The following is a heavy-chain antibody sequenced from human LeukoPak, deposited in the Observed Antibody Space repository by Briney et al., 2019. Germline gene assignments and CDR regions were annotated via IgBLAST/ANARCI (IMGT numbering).Heavy chain of an antibody. CDR1: GASITTGGYY. D-gene: IGHD3-10*01. Sequence: PSETLSLTCTISGASITTGGYYWTWTRQPPGEGLEWIGYIYYTGSVDYNASLKSRLTISLDTSKNRFSLKLNSVTAADTAVYYCARDHSYYFGSQTSTLDVWGQGTAVTVSS. J-gene: IGHJ6*02. CDR3: ARDHSYYFGSQTSTLDV. V-gene: IGHV4-31*03. CDR2: IYYTGSV.